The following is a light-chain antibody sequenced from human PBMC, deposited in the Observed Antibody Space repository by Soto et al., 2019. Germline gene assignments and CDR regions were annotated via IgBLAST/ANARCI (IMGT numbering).Light chain of an antibody. CDR2: DVS. CDR3: SSYTRSSTNV. Sequence: QSVLTQPASVSGSPGQSIAISCTGTSSDVGGYNYASWYQQHPGKAPKLMVYDVSNRPSGVSNRFSGSKSGNTASLTISGLQAEDEADYYCSSYTRSSTNVFGTWSRSPT. V-gene: IGLV2-14*01. CDR1: SSDVGGYNY. J-gene: IGLJ1*01.